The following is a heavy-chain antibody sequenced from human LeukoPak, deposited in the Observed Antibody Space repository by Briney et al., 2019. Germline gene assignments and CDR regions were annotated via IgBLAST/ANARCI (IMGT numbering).Heavy chain of an antibody. CDR2: MNPNSGNT. V-gene: IGHV1-8*01. Sequence: ASVKVSCKASGYTFTSYDINWVRHATGQGLEWMGWMNPNSGNTGYAQKFQGRVTMTRNTSISTAYMELSSLRSEDTAVYYCARGDTYYDFWSGYSHYYYYMDVWGKGTTVPVSS. CDR3: ARGDTYYDFWSGYSHYYYYMDV. J-gene: IGHJ6*03. CDR1: GYTFTSYD. D-gene: IGHD3-3*01.